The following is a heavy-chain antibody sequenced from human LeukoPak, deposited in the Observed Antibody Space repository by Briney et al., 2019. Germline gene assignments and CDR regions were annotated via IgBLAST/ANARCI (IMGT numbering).Heavy chain of an antibody. CDR2: ISSSSSYI. D-gene: IGHD2-15*01. CDR3: ARGRDCSGGSCYSFYYYYYGMDV. Sequence: GGSLRLSCAASGFTFGSYSMNWVRQAPGKGLEWVSSISSSSSYIFYADSVKGRFTISRDNAKNSLYLQMNSLRAEDTAVYYCARGRDCSGGSCYSFYYYYYGMDVWGQGTTVTVSS. V-gene: IGHV3-21*01. CDR1: GFTFGSYS. J-gene: IGHJ6*02.